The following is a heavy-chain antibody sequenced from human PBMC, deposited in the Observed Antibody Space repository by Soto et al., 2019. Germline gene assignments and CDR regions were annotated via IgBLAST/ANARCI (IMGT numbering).Heavy chain of an antibody. V-gene: IGHV3-21*01. J-gene: IGHJ5*02. CDR3: ARDSADIVVVVAASIGFDP. D-gene: IGHD2-15*01. CDR1: GFTFSSYS. Sequence: GGSLRLSCAASGFTFSSYSMNWVRQAPGKGLEWVSSISSSSSYIYYADSVKGRFTISRDNAKNSLYLQMNSLRAEDTAVYYCARDSADIVVVVAASIGFDPWGQGTLVTVSS. CDR2: ISSSSSYI.